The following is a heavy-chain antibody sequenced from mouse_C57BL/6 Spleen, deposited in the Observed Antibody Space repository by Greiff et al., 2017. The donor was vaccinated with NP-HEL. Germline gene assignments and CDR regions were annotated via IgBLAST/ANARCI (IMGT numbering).Heavy chain of an antibody. J-gene: IGHJ2*01. Sequence: EVQLQQSGPVLVKPGASVKMSCKASGYTFTDYYMNWVKQSHGKSLEWIGVINPYNGGTSYNQKFKGKATLTVDKSSSTAYMELNSLTSEDSAVYYCAREPGNYYFDYWGQGTTLTVSS. V-gene: IGHV1-19*01. D-gene: IGHD2-1*01. CDR3: AREPGNYYFDY. CDR1: GYTFTDYY. CDR2: INPYNGGT.